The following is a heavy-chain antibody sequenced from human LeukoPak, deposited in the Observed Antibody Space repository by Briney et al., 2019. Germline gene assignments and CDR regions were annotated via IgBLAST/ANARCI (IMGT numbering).Heavy chain of an antibody. J-gene: IGHJ4*02. CDR3: AKDGGYSGYDQGDY. V-gene: IGHV3-30*18. D-gene: IGHD5-12*01. CDR1: GFTYSSYG. Sequence: PGGSLSLSCAASGFTYSSYGMHGVRQAPGKGLEWVAVISYDGSNKYYADSVKGRFTISRDNSKNTLYLQMSSLRAEDTAVYYCAKDGGYSGYDQGDYWGQGTLVTVSS. CDR2: ISYDGSNK.